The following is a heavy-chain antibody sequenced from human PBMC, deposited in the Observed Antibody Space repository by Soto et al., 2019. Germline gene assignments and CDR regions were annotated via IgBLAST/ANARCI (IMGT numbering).Heavy chain of an antibody. Sequence: EVQLVESGGGLVTPGGSLRVSCAASGFTFRSYSMNWVRQAPGKGLEWISTISSNSAYIYYADSVEGRFTISRDNARNSVYLQLNSLRAEDTAIYYCSRDQSLGQPVAFDVWCQGTMVTVSS. CDR1: GFTFRSYS. CDR2: ISSNSAYI. J-gene: IGHJ3*01. CDR3: SRDQSLGQPVAFDV. V-gene: IGHV3-21*01.